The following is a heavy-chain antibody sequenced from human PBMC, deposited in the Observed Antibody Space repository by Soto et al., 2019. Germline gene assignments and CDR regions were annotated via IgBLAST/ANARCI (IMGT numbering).Heavy chain of an antibody. D-gene: IGHD4-17*01. CDR3: AKARYGDYGGIDY. J-gene: IGHJ4*02. V-gene: IGHV3-23*01. Sequence: EVQLLESGGGLVQPGGSLRLSCAASGFTFSTYAMIWVRQAPGKGLEWVSVITGRGGSTYYEDSVKGRFTISRDTXKNTMFLQMNSLRAEDTAVYYCAKARYGDYGGIDYWGQGTMVTVSS. CDR1: GFTFSTYA. CDR2: ITGRGGST.